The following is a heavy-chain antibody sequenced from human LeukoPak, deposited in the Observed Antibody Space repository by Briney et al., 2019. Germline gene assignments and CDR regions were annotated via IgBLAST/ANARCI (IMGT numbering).Heavy chain of an antibody. J-gene: IGHJ4*02. V-gene: IGHV4-4*07. CDR2: IYTSGST. CDR3: ARDLMAVAGVDY. CDR1: GGSISSYY. D-gene: IGHD6-19*01. Sequence: EPSETLSLTCSVSGGSISSYYWSWIRQPAGKGLEGIGRIYTSGSTNYNPSLKSRVTMSVDTSKNQFSLKLSSVTAADTAVYYCARDLMAVAGVDYWGQGTLVTVSS.